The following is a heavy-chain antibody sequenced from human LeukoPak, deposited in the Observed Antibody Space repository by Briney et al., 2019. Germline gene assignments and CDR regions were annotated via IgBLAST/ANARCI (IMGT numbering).Heavy chain of an antibody. V-gene: IGHV4-4*07. CDR2: IYTSGSN. D-gene: IGHD4-17*01. J-gene: IGHJ4*02. CDR1: GGSISSDY. CDR3: ARENDYGDSL. Sequence: SESLSLTCTVSGGSISSDYWSWIRQPAGKGLEWIVRIYTSGSNNYNPSRKGRITMSVDTSKDQFSLKLSSVTAADTAVYYCARENDYGDSLWGQGTLVTVSS.